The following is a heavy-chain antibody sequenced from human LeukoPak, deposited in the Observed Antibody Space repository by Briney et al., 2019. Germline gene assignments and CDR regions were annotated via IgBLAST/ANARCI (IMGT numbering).Heavy chain of an antibody. J-gene: IGHJ5*02. D-gene: IGHD3-10*01. Sequence: AASVKVSCKASGGTFSSYAISWVRQAPGQGLEWMGIINPSGASAMYAQKFQGRVTMTRDMSTATVYLDLSSLRFDDTAVYYCARGHGSGSTNWFDPWGQGTLVTVSS. V-gene: IGHV1-46*01. CDR3: ARGHGSGSTNWFDP. CDR1: GGTFSSYA. CDR2: INPSGASA.